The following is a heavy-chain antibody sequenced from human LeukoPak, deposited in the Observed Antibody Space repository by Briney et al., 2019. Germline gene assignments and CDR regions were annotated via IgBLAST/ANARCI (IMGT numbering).Heavy chain of an antibody. V-gene: IGHV4-34*01. D-gene: IGHD3/OR15-3a*01. CDR2: INHSGST. CDR3: ARGRGTGSYYGY. CDR1: GGSFSGYY. Sequence: SETLSLTCAVYGGSFSGYYWSWIRQPPGKGLEWIGEINHSGSTNYNPSLKSRVTISVDTSKNQFSLKLSSVTAADTAVYYCARGRGTGSYYGYWGQGTLVTVSS. J-gene: IGHJ4*03.